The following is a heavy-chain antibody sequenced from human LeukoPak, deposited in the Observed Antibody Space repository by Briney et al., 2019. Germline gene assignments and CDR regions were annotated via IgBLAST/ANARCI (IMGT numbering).Heavy chain of an antibody. V-gene: IGHV4-39*07. J-gene: IGHJ4*02. CDR3: ARGSQYYYDSSGYYSHDY. CDR2: IYYSGST. CDR1: GGSISSSSYY. D-gene: IGHD3-22*01. Sequence: SETLSLTCTVSGGSISSSSYYWGWIRQPPGKGLEWIGCIYYSGSTNYNPSLKSRVTISVDTSKNQFSLKLNSVTAADTAVYYCARGSQYYYDSSGYYSHDYWGQGTLVTVSS.